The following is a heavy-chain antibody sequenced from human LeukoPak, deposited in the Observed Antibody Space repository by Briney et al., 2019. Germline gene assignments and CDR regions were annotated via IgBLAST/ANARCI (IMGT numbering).Heavy chain of an antibody. J-gene: IGHJ1*01. CDR1: GFSFNTYA. CDR3: AQQVGYCSSGSCYFTY. V-gene: IGHV3-23*01. D-gene: IGHD2-15*01. Sequence: GGSLRLSCAASGFSFNTYAMSWVRQAPGKGLEWVSAISNTGGSTYYADSVKGRFTISRDKSKNILSLQMNSLRAEDTAVYYCAQQVGYCSSGSCYFTYWGQGTLVTVSS. CDR2: ISNTGGST.